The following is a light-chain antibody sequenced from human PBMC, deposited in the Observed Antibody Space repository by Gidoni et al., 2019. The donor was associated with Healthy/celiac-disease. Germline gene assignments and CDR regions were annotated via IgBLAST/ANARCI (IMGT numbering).Light chain of an antibody. CDR2: DNN. CDR3: GTWDSSLSAGV. V-gene: IGLV1-51*01. Sequence: QSVLTQPPSVSAAPGQKVTISCSGSSSNIGNNYVSWYQQLPGTAPKLLIYDNNKRPPGIPDRFSGSKSGTSATLCITGLQTGDEADYYCGTWDSSLSAGVFGGGTKLTVL. CDR1: SSNIGNNY. J-gene: IGLJ2*01.